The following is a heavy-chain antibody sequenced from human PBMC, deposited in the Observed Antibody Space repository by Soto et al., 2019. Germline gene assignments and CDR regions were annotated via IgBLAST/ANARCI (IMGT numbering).Heavy chain of an antibody. CDR3: AKGDYGDYYYYGMDV. J-gene: IGHJ6*02. V-gene: IGHV3-23*01. Sequence: GGSLRLSCAASGFTFSSYAMSWVRQAPGKGLEWVSAISGSGGSTYYADSVKGRFTISRANSKNTLYLQMNSLRAEDTAVYYCAKGDYGDYYYYGMDVWGQGTTVTVSS. D-gene: IGHD4-17*01. CDR2: ISGSGGST. CDR1: GFTFSSYA.